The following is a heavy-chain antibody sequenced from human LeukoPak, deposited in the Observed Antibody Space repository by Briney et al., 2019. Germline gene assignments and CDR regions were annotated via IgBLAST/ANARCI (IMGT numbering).Heavy chain of an antibody. D-gene: IGHD1-26*01. CDR2: INHSGST. CDR1: GGSFSGYY. Sequence: SETLSLTCAVYGGSFSGYYWSWIRQPPGKGLEWIGEINHSGSTNYNPSLKSRVTISVDTSKNQFSLKPSSVTAADTAVYYCARHGGELPIYYYWGQGTLVTVSS. V-gene: IGHV4-34*01. J-gene: IGHJ4*02. CDR3: ARHGGELPIYYY.